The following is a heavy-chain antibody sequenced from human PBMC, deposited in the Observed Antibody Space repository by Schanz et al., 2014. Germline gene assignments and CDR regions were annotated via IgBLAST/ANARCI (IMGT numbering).Heavy chain of an antibody. V-gene: IGHV3-64D*06. CDR2: ITRSGGGT. J-gene: IGHJ1*01. D-gene: IGHD2-21*02. CDR3: VKDAYCAGDCFPAEYFQH. Sequence: EVQLVESGGYLVQPGGSLRLSCSASGFTFSSYAMHWVRQASGKGLEYVSAITRSGGGTYYSDSVKGRFTISRDNSKNTLYLHMNTLRSEDTAVYYCVKDAYCAGDCFPAEYFQHWGQGTLVTVSS. CDR1: GFTFSSYA.